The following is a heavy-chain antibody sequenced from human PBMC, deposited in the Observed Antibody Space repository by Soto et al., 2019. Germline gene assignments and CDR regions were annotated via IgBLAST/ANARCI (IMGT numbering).Heavy chain of an antibody. Sequence: XGSLRLSFAASGFTFSNNYMSGAGQAPGKGLEWVSVIYSSVNTYYADAVGGRFTITRDNSKSTLYLQMNSLGDEDTAVHYWETARYGYNFCCLPTWGQGTVVTVSS. CDR3: ETARYGYNFCCLPT. V-gene: IGHV3-53*01. CDR2: IYSSVNT. CDR1: GFTFSNNY. D-gene: IGHD5-18*01. J-gene: IGHJ5*02.